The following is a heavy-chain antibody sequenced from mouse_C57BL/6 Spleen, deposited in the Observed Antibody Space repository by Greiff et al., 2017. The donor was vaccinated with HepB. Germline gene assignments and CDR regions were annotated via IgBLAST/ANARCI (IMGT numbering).Heavy chain of an antibody. D-gene: IGHD1-1*01. CDR2: ISSGSSTI. V-gene: IGHV5-17*01. CDR3: ARLYYGSSYWYFDV. CDR1: GFTFSDYG. Sequence: DVMLVESGGGLVKPGGSLKLSCAASGFTFSDYGMHWVRQAPEKGLEWVAYISSGSSTIYYADTVKGRFTISRDNAKNTLFLQMTSLRSEDTAMYYCARLYYGSSYWYFDVWGTGTTVTVSS. J-gene: IGHJ1*03.